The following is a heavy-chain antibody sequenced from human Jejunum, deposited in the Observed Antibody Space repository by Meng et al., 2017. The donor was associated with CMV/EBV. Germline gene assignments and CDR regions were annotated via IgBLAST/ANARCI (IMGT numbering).Heavy chain of an antibody. CDR3: AVDIVPAMGPGTPLTTNY. V-gene: IGHV4-34*01. D-gene: IGHD5-12*01. CDR1: GWSFSGYY. J-gene: IGHJ4*02. CDR2: INHSGTT. Sequence: QVQLQQWGAGLLKPSETLSLTCAVYGWSFSGYYWNWIRQPPGKGLEWIGEINHSGTTNYNPSLKSRVTISVDTSKNQFSLKLSSVTAADTAVYYCAVDIVPAMGPGTPLTTNYWGQGTLVTVSS.